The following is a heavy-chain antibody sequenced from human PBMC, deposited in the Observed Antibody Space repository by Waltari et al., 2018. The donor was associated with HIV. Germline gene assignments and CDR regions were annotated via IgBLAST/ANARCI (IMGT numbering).Heavy chain of an antibody. CDR2: LYYSGST. V-gene: IGHV4-59*01. Sequence: QVQLQESGPGLVKPSETLSLTCSVSGGSISNYYWRWIRQPPGKGLEWIGYLYYSGSTNYNPSLKSRVTISVDTSKNQFSLRLSSVTAADTAVYYCARDSAARTEGYGMDVWGLGTTVTVSS. CDR3: ARDSAARTEGYGMDV. D-gene: IGHD6-6*01. J-gene: IGHJ6*02. CDR1: GGSISNYY.